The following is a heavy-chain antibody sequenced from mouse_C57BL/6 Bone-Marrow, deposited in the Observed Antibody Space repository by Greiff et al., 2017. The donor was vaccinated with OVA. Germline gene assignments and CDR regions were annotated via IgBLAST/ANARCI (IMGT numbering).Heavy chain of an antibody. D-gene: IGHD2-4*01. CDR2: IDPSDSYT. CDR1: GYTFTSYW. Sequence: VQLQQPGAELVMPGASVKLSCKASGYTFTSYWMHWVKQRPGQGLEWIGGIDPSDSYTNYNQKFKGKSTLTVDKSSSTAYMQLSSLTSEDSAVYYCARGGLRSYWGQGTLVTVSA. J-gene: IGHJ3*01. CDR3: ARGGLRSY. V-gene: IGHV1-69*01.